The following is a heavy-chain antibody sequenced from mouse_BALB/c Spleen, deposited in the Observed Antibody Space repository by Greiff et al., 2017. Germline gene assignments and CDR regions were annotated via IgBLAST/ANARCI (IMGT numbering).Heavy chain of an antibody. D-gene: IGHD2-3*01. CDR1: GFSLTSYG. CDR2: IWSGGST. CDR3: ARNDGYAYAMDY. V-gene: IGHV2-2*02. Sequence: VKLMESGPGLVQPSQSLSITCTVSGFSLTSYGVHWVRQSPGKGLEWLGVIWSGGSTDYNAAFISRLSISKDNSKSQVFFKMNSLQANDTAIYYCARNDGYAYAMDYWGQGTSVTVSS. J-gene: IGHJ4*01.